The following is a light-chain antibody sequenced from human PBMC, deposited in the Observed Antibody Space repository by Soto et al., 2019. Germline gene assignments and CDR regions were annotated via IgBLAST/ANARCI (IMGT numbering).Light chain of an antibody. CDR2: DVS. CDR3: SSYTSSSTLKV. Sequence: QAVVTQPASVSGSPGQSITISCTGTSSDVGGYNYVSWYQQHPGKAPKLMIYDVSNRPSGVSNRFPASKSGNTASLTISGLQAEDEADYYCSSYTSSSTLKVFGGGTKLTVL. J-gene: IGLJ2*01. CDR1: SSDVGGYNY. V-gene: IGLV2-14*01.